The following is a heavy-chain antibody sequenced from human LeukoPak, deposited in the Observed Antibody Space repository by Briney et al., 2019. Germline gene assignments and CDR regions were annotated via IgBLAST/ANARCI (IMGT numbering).Heavy chain of an antibody. J-gene: IGHJ4*02. CDR2: MNSDGSST. D-gene: IGHD6-6*01. V-gene: IGHV3-74*01. CDR1: GFTFSSTW. Sequence: PGGSLRLSCAVSGFTFSSTWMHWVRQAPGKGLVWVSRMNSDGSSTSYADSVKGRFTISRDNAKNTLYLQMNSLRAEDTAVYYCVRDPSSLGLWGQGTLVTVSS. CDR3: VRDPSSLGL.